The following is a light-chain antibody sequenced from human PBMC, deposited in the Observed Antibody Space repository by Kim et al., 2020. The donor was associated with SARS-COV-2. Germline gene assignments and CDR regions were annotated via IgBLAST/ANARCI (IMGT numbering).Light chain of an antibody. V-gene: IGLV2-14*03. Sequence: QSALTQPASVSGSPGQSITISCTGTSSDVGGYNYVSWYQQHPGKAPKLIIYDVTKRPSGGSKRFSGSKSDNTASLTISGLQAEDEADYFCNSRTSSYTLVFGGGTQLTVL. CDR2: DVT. J-gene: IGLJ3*02. CDR1: SSDVGGYNY. CDR3: NSRTSSYTLV.